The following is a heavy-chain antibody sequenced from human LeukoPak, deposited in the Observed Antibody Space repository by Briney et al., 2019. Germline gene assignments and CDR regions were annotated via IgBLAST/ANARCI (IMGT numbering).Heavy chain of an antibody. CDR1: GGSISSGGYY. Sequence: ASETLSLTCTVSGGSISSGGYYWSWIRQHPGKGLEWIGYIYYSGSTYYNPSLKSRVTISVDRSKNQFSLKLSSVTAADTAVYYCARGPYSGYDSYYYGMDVWGQGTTVTVSS. CDR2: IYYSGST. V-gene: IGHV4-31*03. J-gene: IGHJ6*02. CDR3: ARGPYSGYDSYYYGMDV. D-gene: IGHD5-12*01.